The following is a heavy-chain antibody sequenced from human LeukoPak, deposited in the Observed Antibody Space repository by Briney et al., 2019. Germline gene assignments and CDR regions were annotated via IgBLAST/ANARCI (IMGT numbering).Heavy chain of an antibody. CDR2: IYYSGST. Sequence: SETLSLTCTVSGGSISSSSYYWGWIRQPPGKGLEWIGSIYYSGSTYYNPSLKSRVTISVDTSKNQFSLKLSSVTAADTAVYYCARDLEDTLHLDTAMGRFDYWGQGTLVTVSS. D-gene: IGHD5-18*01. J-gene: IGHJ4*02. V-gene: IGHV4-39*07. CDR3: ARDLEDTLHLDTAMGRFDY. CDR1: GGSISSSSYY.